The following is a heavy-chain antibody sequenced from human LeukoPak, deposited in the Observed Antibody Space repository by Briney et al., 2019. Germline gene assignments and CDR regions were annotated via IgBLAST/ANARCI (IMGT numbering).Heavy chain of an antibody. V-gene: IGHV3-30*04. J-gene: IGHJ4*02. CDR2: ISYDGSNK. Sequence: GRSLRLSCAASGFTFSSYAMHWVRQAPGKGLEWVAVISYDGSNKYYADSVKGRFTISRDNSKNTLYLQMNSLRAKDTAVYYCVDSSSSGYYYADYWGQGTLVTVSS. CDR1: GFTFSSYA. D-gene: IGHD3-22*01. CDR3: VDSSSSGYYYADY.